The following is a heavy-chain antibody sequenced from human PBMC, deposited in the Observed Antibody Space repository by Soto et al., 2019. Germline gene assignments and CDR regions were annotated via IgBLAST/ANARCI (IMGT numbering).Heavy chain of an antibody. CDR2: ISAYNGNT. D-gene: IGHD3-10*01. J-gene: IGHJ5*02. CDR1: GYTFTSYG. V-gene: IGHV1-18*01. CDR3: ARDHKGSGPNRDWFDP. Sequence: ASVKVSCKASGYTFTSYGISWVRQAPGQGLEWMGWISAYNGNTNYAQKLQGRVTMTTDKSTSTAYMELSSLRSEDTAVYYCARDHKGSGPNRDWFDPWGQGTLVTVSS.